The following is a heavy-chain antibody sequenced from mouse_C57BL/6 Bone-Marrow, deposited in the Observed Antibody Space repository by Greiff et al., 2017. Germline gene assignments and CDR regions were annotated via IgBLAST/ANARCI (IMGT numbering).Heavy chain of an antibody. CDR1: GFTFTDYY. CDR2: IRNKANGYTT. Sequence: DVKLVESGGGLVQPGGSLSLSCAASGFTFTDYYMSWVRQPPGQALEWLGFIRNKANGYTTAYSASVKDRFTISRDNSQSILYLQMNALRAEDSATYYCARYNSNYVDWYFDVWGTGTTVTVSS. J-gene: IGHJ1*03. D-gene: IGHD2-5*01. CDR3: ARYNSNYVDWYFDV. V-gene: IGHV7-3*01.